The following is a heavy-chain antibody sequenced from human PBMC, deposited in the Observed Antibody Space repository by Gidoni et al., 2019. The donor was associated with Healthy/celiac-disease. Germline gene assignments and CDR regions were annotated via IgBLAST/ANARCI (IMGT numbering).Heavy chain of an antibody. Sequence: ELQLLASGGGLIQPRGSLRHCSAASGFTFSSYAMRWVRQAPGKGLEWVSAISGSGGITYYADSVKGRFTISRDNSKNTLYLQMNSLRAEDTAVYYCAKDRYDILTGYYFYWGQGTLVTVSS. CDR2: ISGSGGIT. CDR1: GFTFSSYA. J-gene: IGHJ4*02. D-gene: IGHD3-9*01. V-gene: IGHV3-23*01. CDR3: AKDRYDILTGYYFY.